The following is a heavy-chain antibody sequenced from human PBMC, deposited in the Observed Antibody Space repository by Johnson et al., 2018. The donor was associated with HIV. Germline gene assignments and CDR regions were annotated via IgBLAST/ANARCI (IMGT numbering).Heavy chain of an antibody. CDR1: GFTFSSYW. Sequence: VQLVESGGGLVQPGGSLRLSCAASGFTFSSYWMHWVRQAPGKGLVWVSRINSDGSSTSYADSVKGRFTISRDNAKNTLYLQMNSLRAEDTAVYYCARDATPWGGAYVGYAFDLWGQGTMVAVSS. D-gene: IGHD4-17*01. V-gene: IGHV3-74*01. J-gene: IGHJ3*01. CDR3: ARDATPWGGAYVGYAFDL. CDR2: INSDGSST.